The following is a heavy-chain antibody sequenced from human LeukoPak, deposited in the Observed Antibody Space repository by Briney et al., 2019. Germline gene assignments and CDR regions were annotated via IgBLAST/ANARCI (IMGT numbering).Heavy chain of an antibody. CDR1: GYTFTSYA. J-gene: IGHJ4*02. CDR2: INAGNGNT. V-gene: IGHV1-3*01. D-gene: IGHD6-19*01. Sequence: GASVKVSCKASGYTFTSYAMHWVRQAPGQRLEWMGWINAGNGNTKYSQKFQGRVTITRDTSASTAYMELSSLRSEDTAVHYCARTTPLKSSGWAFDYWGQGTLVTVSS. CDR3: ARTTPLKSSGWAFDY.